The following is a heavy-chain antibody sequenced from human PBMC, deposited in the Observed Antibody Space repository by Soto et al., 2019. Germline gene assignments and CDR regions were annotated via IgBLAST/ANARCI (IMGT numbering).Heavy chain of an antibody. CDR2: IYPGDSDT. D-gene: IGHD6-19*01. V-gene: IGHV5-51*01. Sequence: EFVKISCKGSGYSFTNYWIGWVRQIPGKGLEWMGIIYPGDSDTRYSPSFQGQVTISADKSISTAYLQWSSLKASDTAMYYCARQSTVDNSGWYPDPWGQGTLVTVSS. CDR3: ARQSTVDNSGWYPDP. CDR1: GYSFTNYW. J-gene: IGHJ5*02.